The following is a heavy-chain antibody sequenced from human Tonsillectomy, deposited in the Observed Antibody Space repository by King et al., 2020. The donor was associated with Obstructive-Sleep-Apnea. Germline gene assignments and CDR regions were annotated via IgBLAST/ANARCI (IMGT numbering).Heavy chain of an antibody. CDR3: AREGRDGDKWEFDS. CDR2: IYYSGST. J-gene: IGHJ4*02. CDR1: GGSITYYY. V-gene: IGHV4-59*01. Sequence: VQLQESGPGLVKPSETLSLTCTVSGGSITYYYWSWIRQPPGKGLEWIGHIYYSGSTDYNPSLKSRLTISVDTSKKQFSLKLSSVTAADTAVYFCAREGRDGDKWEFDSWGQGTLVTVSS. D-gene: IGHD5-24*01.